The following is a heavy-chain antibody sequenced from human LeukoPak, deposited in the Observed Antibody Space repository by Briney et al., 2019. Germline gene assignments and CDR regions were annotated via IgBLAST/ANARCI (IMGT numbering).Heavy chain of an antibody. J-gene: IGHJ6*04. CDR2: INRDGSCT. CDR1: GFTFSGSC. Sequence: GGSLRLSCAASGFTFSGSCMHWVRQAPGQGLVWVSRINRDGSCTNYADSVRGRFTLSRDNPKNTLYLQMNRLRAEDMAVYNCAKDESQGVWGKGSTVTVSS. V-gene: IGHV3-74*01. CDR3: AKDESQGV.